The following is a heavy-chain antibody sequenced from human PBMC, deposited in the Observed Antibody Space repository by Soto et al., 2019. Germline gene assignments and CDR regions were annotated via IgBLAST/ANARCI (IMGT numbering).Heavy chain of an antibody. V-gene: IGHV1-3*01. CDR2: INAGNGNT. Sequence: GASVKVSCKASGYTFTSYAMHWVRQAPGQRLEWMGWINAGNGNTKYSQKFQGRVTITRDTSASTAYMELSSLRSEDTAVYYCARSSITMIVAGFDYWGQGTLVTVSS. D-gene: IGHD3-22*01. J-gene: IGHJ4*02. CDR1: GYTFTSYA. CDR3: ARSSITMIVAGFDY.